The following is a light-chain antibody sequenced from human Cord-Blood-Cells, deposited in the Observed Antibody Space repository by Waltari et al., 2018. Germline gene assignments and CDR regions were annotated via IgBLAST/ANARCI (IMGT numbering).Light chain of an antibody. Sequence: DIVMTQSLDSLAVSLGARATIYCKSSQSVLYSSNNKNYLAWYQQKPGQPPKLLIYWASTRESGVPDRFSGSGSGTDFTLTSSSLQAEDVAVYYCQQYYSTPRTFGQGTKVEIK. CDR3: QQYYSTPRT. CDR2: WAS. J-gene: IGKJ1*01. CDR1: QSVLYSSNNKNY. V-gene: IGKV4-1*01.